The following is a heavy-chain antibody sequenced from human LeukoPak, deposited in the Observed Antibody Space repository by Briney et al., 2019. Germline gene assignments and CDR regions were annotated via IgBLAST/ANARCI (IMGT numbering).Heavy chain of an antibody. CDR1: GFTFSSYA. CDR2: IRSKAYGGTT. CDR3: TRAPYDFWSGSLDAFDI. Sequence: GGSLRLSCAASGFTFSSYAMSWVRQAPGKGLEWVGFIRSKAYGGTTEYAASVKGRFTISRDDSKSIPYLQMNSLKTEDTAVYYCTRAPYDFWSGSLDAFDIWGQGTMVTVSS. V-gene: IGHV3-49*04. D-gene: IGHD3-3*01. J-gene: IGHJ3*02.